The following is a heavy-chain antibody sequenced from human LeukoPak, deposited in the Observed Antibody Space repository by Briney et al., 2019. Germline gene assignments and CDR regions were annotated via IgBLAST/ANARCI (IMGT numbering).Heavy chain of an antibody. V-gene: IGHV4-61*02. CDR3: ARGSGSYFR. Sequence: PSETLSLTCTVSGGSISSGSYYWSWIRQPAGKGLEWIGRIYTSGSTNYNPSLKSRVTISVDTSKNQFSLKLSSVTAADTAVYYCARGSGSYFRWGQGTLVTVSS. CDR2: IYTSGST. CDR1: GGSISSGSYY. J-gene: IGHJ4*02. D-gene: IGHD1-26*01.